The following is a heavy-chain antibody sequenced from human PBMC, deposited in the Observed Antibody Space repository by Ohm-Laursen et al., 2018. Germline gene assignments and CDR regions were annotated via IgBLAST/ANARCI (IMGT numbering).Heavy chain of an antibody. D-gene: IGHD2/OR15-2a*01. V-gene: IGHV3-74*01. CDR2: INSDGSST. CDR1: GFTFSSYW. Sequence: GSLRLSCAASGFTFSSYWKHWVRQAPGKGLVWVSRINSDGSSTSYADSVKGRFTISRDNAKNTLYLQMNSLRAEDTAVYYCARVSLFYYYGMDVWGQGTTVTVSS. J-gene: IGHJ6*02. CDR3: ARVSLFYYYGMDV.